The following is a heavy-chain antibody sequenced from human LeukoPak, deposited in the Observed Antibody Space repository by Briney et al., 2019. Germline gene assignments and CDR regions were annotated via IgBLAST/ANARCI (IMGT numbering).Heavy chain of an antibody. CDR2: FSDDEGRT. V-gene: IGHV3-74*01. CDR1: EFTFSSHA. J-gene: IGHJ6*02. Sequence: GGSLRLSCVASEFTFSSHAMNWVRQAPGKGLEWVSRFSDDEGRTVYADSVKGRFTISKDNAKNTLYLQMNSLRAEDTAVYYCARDYFYGLDVWGQGTTVTVSS. CDR3: ARDYFYGLDV.